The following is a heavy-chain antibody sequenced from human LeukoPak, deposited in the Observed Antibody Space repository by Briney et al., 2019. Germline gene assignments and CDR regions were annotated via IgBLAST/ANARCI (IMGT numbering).Heavy chain of an antibody. Sequence: GGSLRLSCAASGFTFSSYWMSWVRQAPGKGLEWVANIKQDGSEKYYVDSVKGRFTISRDNAKNSLYLQMNSLRAEDTAVYYYARDGSLGAFDIWGQGTMVTVSS. D-gene: IGHD3-3*01. V-gene: IGHV3-7*01. J-gene: IGHJ3*02. CDR1: GFTFSSYW. CDR2: IKQDGSEK. CDR3: ARDGSLGAFDI.